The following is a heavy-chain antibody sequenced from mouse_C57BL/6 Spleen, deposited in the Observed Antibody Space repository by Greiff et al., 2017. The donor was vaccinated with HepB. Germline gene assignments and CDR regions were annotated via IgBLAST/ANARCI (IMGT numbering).Heavy chain of an antibody. J-gene: IGHJ4*01. Sequence: VQLKESGEGLVKPGGSLKLSCAASGFTFSSYAMSWVRQTPEKRLEWVAYISSGGDYIYYADTVKGRFTISRDNARNTLYLQMSSLKSEDTAMYYCTRDKGGQGDYAMDYWGQGTSVTVSS. CDR1: GFTFSSYA. D-gene: IGHD3-3*01. V-gene: IGHV5-9-1*02. CDR2: ISSGGDYI. CDR3: TRDKGGQGDYAMDY.